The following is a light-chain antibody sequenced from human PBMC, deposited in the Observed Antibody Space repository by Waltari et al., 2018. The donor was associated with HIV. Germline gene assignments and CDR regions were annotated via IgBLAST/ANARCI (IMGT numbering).Light chain of an antibody. CDR3: ATWDDGLSGWV. J-gene: IGLJ3*02. V-gene: IGLV1-44*01. CDR2: NND. Sequence: SGTPGQRVTMSCSGSASNIGGNTVNWYQHLPQTAPKLLIYNNDERPSGVPDRFSASKTGTSASLDISGLQSEDEADYYCATWDDGLSGWVFGGGTKLTVL. CDR1: ASNIGGNT.